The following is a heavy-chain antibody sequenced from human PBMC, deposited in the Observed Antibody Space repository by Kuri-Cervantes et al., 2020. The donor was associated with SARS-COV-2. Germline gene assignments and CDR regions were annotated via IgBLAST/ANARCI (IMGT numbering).Heavy chain of an antibody. V-gene: IGHV3-33*08. J-gene: IGHJ4*02. CDR3: ARYVGYCTNGVCQSRDFDY. D-gene: IGHD2-8*01. Sequence: GESLKISCAASGFTSSNYGVHWVRQAPGKGLEWVAVIWYDGSNKYYADSVKGRFTISRDTSKNTVHLQMNSLRVEDTAVYYCARYVGYCTNGVCQSRDFDYWGQGTLVTVSS. CDR2: IWYDGSNK. CDR1: GFTSSNYG.